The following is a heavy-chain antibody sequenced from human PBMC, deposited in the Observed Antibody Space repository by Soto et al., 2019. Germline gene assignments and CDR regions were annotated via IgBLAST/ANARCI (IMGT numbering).Heavy chain of an antibody. Sequence: QVQLQESGPGLVKPSETLSLTCTVSGGSISSYYWSWIRQPPGKGLKWIGYIYYSGSTNYNPSLKSRVTISVDTSKNQFSLKLSSVTAADTAVYYCARDFGRRDDVDTAMVQNDNYYYYGMDVWGQGTTVTVSS. CDR2: IYYSGST. D-gene: IGHD5-18*01. V-gene: IGHV4-59*01. J-gene: IGHJ6*02. CDR3: ARDFGRRDDVDTAMVQNDNYYYYGMDV. CDR1: GGSISSYY.